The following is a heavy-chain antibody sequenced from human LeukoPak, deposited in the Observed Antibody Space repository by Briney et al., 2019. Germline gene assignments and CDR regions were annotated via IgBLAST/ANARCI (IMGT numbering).Heavy chain of an antibody. D-gene: IGHD3-10*01. V-gene: IGHV4-34*01. Sequence: SETLSLTCAVYGGSFSGYYWSWIRQPPGKGLEWIEEINHSGSTNYNPSLKSRVTISVDTSKNQFSLKLSSVTAADTAVYYCARGESSDYWGQGTLATVSS. CDR3: ARGESSDY. CDR2: INHSGST. CDR1: GGSFSGYY. J-gene: IGHJ4*02.